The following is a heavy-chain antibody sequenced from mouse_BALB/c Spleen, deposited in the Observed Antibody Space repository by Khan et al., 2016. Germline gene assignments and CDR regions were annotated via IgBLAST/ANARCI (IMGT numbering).Heavy chain of an antibody. V-gene: IGHV2-6*02. CDR2: IWSDGST. D-gene: IGHD2-3*01. CDR1: GFSLTSYG. CDR3: ARRDDGGGAMDY. J-gene: IGHJ4*01. Sequence: VQLQESGPGLVAPSQSLSITCTVSGFSLTSYGVHWVRQPPGKGLEWLVVIWSDGSTTYNSALKSRLSISKDNSKSQVFLKMISLQTDDTAMYYCARRDDGGGAMDYWGQGTSVTVSS.